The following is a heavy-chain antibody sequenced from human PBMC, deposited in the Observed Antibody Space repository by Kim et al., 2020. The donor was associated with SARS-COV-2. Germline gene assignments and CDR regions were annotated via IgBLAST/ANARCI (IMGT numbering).Heavy chain of an antibody. J-gene: IGHJ4*02. V-gene: IGHV3-23*03. D-gene: IGHD3-10*01. CDR1: GFTFSRFA. Sequence: GGSLRLSCATSGFTFSRFAMSWVRQAPGKGLEWVSVIYSGGYSTQYADSVKGRFTISRDDSKNTLHLHMDRLRAEDTAVYYCAKDSYSGSGSYADRGFDSWGQGTLVTVSS. CDR2: IYSGGYST. CDR3: AKDSYSGSGSYADRGFDS.